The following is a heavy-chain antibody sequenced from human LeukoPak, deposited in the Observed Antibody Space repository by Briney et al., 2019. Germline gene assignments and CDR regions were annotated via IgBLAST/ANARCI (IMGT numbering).Heavy chain of an antibody. Sequence: ASVKVSCKASGYTFTGYYMHWVRQAPGQGLEWMGWINPNSGGTNYAQKFQGWVTMTRDTSISTAYMELSRLRSDDTAVYYCASSLREQQLAIYYYYGMDVWGQGTTVTVSS. CDR2: INPNSGGT. CDR1: GYTFTGYY. D-gene: IGHD6-13*01. CDR3: ASSLREQQLAIYYYYGMDV. V-gene: IGHV1-2*04. J-gene: IGHJ6*02.